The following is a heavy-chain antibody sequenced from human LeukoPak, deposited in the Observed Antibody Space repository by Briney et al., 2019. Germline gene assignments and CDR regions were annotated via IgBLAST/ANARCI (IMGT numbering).Heavy chain of an antibody. CDR3: ARDEDIVVVVAATHLFDY. J-gene: IGHJ4*02. CDR1: GYSISSGYY. Sequence: SGTLSLTCTVSGYSISSGYYWGWIRPPPGKGLGWIGSIYHSGCTYYNPSLKSRVTISVDTSKNQFSLKLSSVTAADTAVYYCARDEDIVVVVAATHLFDYWGQGTLVTVSS. CDR2: IYHSGCT. D-gene: IGHD2-15*01. V-gene: IGHV4-38-2*02.